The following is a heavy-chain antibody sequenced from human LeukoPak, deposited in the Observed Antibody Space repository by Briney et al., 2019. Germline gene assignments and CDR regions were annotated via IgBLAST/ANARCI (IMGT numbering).Heavy chain of an antibody. CDR3: ARGRGSSGSYLRH. Sequence: PETLSLTCAVYGGSFSGYYWSWIRQPPGKGLEWIGEINHSGSTNYNPSLKSRVTISVDTSKNQFSLKQSSVTAADTAVYYCARGRGSSGSYLRHWGQGTLVTVSS. J-gene: IGHJ1*01. V-gene: IGHV4-34*01. D-gene: IGHD1-26*01. CDR1: GGSFSGYY. CDR2: INHSGST.